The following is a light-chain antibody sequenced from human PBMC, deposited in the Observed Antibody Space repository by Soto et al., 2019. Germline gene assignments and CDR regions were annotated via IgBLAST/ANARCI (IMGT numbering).Light chain of an antibody. Sequence: DIQMTQSPSTLSASVGDRVTITCRASQSISSWLAWYQQKPGKAPKLLIYKASSLESGVPSRFSGSGSGTEVTLTISSLQPDDFATDYCQQYNSYPWTLGQGTKVEIK. CDR1: QSISSW. J-gene: IGKJ1*01. CDR2: KAS. V-gene: IGKV1-5*03. CDR3: QQYNSYPWT.